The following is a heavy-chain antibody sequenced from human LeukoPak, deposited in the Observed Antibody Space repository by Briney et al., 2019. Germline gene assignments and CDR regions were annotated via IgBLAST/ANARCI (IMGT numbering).Heavy chain of an antibody. D-gene: IGHD3-22*01. J-gene: IGHJ4*02. CDR3: ATGSGVTMIVPFPH. Sequence: GASVKVSCKVSGYTLTELSMHWVRQAPGKGLEWMGGFDPEDGETIYAQKFQGRVTMTEDTSTDTAYMELSSLRSEDTAVYYCATGSGVTMIVPFPHWGQGTLVTVSS. CDR2: FDPEDGET. V-gene: IGHV1-24*01. CDR1: GYTLTELS.